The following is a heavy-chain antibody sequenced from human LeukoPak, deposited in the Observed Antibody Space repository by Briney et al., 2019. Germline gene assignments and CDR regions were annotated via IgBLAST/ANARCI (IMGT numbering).Heavy chain of an antibody. J-gene: IGHJ4*02. CDR2: ISGSGGST. CDR1: GFTFSSYA. V-gene: IGHV3-23*01. CDR3: ARAFPDGYDSSGYYSLFDY. D-gene: IGHD3-22*01. Sequence: GGSLRLSCAASGFTFSSYAMSWVRQAPGKGLEWVSAISGSGGSTYYADSVKGRFTISRDNSKNTLYLQMNSLRAEDTAVYYCARAFPDGYDSSGYYSLFDYWGQGTLVTVSS.